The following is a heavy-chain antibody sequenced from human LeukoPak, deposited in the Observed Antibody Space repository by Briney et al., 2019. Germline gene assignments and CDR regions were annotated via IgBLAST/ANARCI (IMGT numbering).Heavy chain of an antibody. J-gene: IGHJ4*02. CDR2: IYTSGST. CDR3: ARDRDYGDYGHYFDY. Sequence: PSETLSLTCTVSGGSISSYYWSWIRQPAGKGLEWIGRIYTSGSTNYNPSLKSRVTMSVDTSKNQFSLKLSSVTAADTAVYYCARDRDYGDYGHYFDYWGQGTLVTVSS. V-gene: IGHV4-4*07. CDR1: GGSISSYY. D-gene: IGHD4-17*01.